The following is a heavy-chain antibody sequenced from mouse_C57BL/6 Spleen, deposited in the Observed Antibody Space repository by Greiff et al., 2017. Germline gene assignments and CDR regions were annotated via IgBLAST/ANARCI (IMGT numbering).Heavy chain of an antibody. D-gene: IGHD2-12*01. V-gene: IGHV1-20*01. Sequence: VQLQPSGPELVKPGDSVKISCKASGYSFTGYFMNWVMQSHGKSLEWIGRINPYNGDTFYNQKFKGKATLTVDKSSSTAHMELRSLTSEDSAVYYCASGGYYFYFDYWGQGTTLTVSS. CDR1: GYSFTGYF. CDR3: ASGGYYFYFDY. CDR2: INPYNGDT. J-gene: IGHJ2*01.